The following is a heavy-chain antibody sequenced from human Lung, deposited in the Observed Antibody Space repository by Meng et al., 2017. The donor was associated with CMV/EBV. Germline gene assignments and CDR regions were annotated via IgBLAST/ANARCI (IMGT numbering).Heavy chain of an antibody. J-gene: IGHJ4*02. D-gene: IGHD4-23*01. CDR2: IRMDESDK. V-gene: IGHV3-30*02. Sequence: GGSLRLSCAASGFSFTEYGMHWVRQTPDKGLEWVAFIRMDESDKFYGASVKGRFTISRDMSRKTLFLQMNSLRTDDTGVYYCAKDDPVVAIWGQGPLVTVSS. CDR3: AKDDPVVAI. CDR1: GFSFTEYG.